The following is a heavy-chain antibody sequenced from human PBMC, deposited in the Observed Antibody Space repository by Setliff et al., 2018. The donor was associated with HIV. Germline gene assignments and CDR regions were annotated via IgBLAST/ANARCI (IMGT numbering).Heavy chain of an antibody. D-gene: IGHD3-3*01. CDR2: IYWNDDK. Sequence: GSGPTLVNPTQTLTLTCTVSGFSLGTTGRCVSWIRQPPGKALEWLALIYWNDDKRYSPSLKSRLTITKDTSKNQVVLTMTNMDPVDTTTYSCAHSYRYDFYLDYWGQGTLVTVSS. J-gene: IGHJ4*02. CDR3: AHSYRYDFYLDY. CDR1: GFSLGTTGRC. V-gene: IGHV2-5*08.